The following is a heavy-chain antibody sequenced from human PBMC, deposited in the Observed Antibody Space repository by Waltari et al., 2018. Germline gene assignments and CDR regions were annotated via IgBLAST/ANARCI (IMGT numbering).Heavy chain of an antibody. Sequence: EVQLVESGGGLIQPGGSLRLSCTASGFNFRVHSMYWVRQATGKGLVWVSRIIGDGSVTTYADSVKGRFAISRDNAKNTVYLQMNSLRVEDTAVYYCTRGISGSFPDWGQGALVTVSS. CDR3: TRGISGSFPD. D-gene: IGHD1-26*01. CDR1: GFNFRVHS. J-gene: IGHJ4*02. V-gene: IGHV3-74*01. CDR2: IIGDGSVT.